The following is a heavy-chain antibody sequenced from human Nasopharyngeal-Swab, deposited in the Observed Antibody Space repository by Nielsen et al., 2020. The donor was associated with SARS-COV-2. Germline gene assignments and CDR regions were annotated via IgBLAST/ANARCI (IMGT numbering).Heavy chain of an antibody. CDR1: GFAFSTYA. V-gene: IGHV3-23*01. D-gene: IGHD1-26*01. CDR3: AKDRAWGLDY. CDR2: LSANGGRT. J-gene: IGHJ4*02. Sequence: GGSLRLPCAASGFAFSTYAMSWIRQAPGKGLEWVSDLSANGGRTYYADTVKGRFTISRDNSKYTLYLQMNALDAEEQAVYYCAKDRAWGLDYWGQGTLVTVSS.